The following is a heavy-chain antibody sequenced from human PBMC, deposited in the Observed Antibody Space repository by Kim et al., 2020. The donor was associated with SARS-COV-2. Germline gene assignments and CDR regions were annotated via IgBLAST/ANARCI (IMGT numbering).Heavy chain of an antibody. D-gene: IGHD1-1*01. V-gene: IGHV3-33*06. CDR3: AKFGDTFKTGTIY. J-gene: IGHJ4*02. Sequence: GGSLRLSCAASGFTFSSYAMHWVRQAPGKGLEWVAVIWYDGSNKYYADSVKGRFTISRDNSKNTLYLQMNSLRAEDTAVYYCAKFGDTFKTGTIYWGQGTLVTVSS. CDR2: IWYDGSNK. CDR1: GFTFSSYA.